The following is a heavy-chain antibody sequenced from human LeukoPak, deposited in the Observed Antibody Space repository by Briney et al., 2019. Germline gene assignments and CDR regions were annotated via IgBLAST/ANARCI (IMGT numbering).Heavy chain of an antibody. Sequence: GRSLRLSCAASGFTFSSYGMHWVRQAPGKGLEWVTLISYDGYDKSYADSVRGRFTISRDNSRNTLYLQMDSLRSEDTAVYYCARDFFPIVDSTWYEIGYWGQGTLVTVSS. CDR1: GFTFSSYG. CDR3: ARDFFPIVDSTWYEIGY. CDR2: ISYDGYDK. V-gene: IGHV3-30*03. D-gene: IGHD2-21*01. J-gene: IGHJ4*02.